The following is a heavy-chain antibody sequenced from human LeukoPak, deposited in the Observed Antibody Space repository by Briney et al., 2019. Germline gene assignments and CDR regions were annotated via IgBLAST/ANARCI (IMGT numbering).Heavy chain of an antibody. D-gene: IGHD6-13*01. CDR3: ATPRIAAAWATDFQH. V-gene: IGHV1-2*02. CDR2: INPNSGGT. J-gene: IGHJ1*01. CDR1: GYTFTGYY. Sequence: ASVKVSCKASGYTFTGYYMHWVRQAPGQGLEWMGWINPNSGGTNYAQKFQGRVTMTRDTSISTAYMELSRLRSDDTAVYYCATPRIAAAWATDFQHWGQGTLVTVSS.